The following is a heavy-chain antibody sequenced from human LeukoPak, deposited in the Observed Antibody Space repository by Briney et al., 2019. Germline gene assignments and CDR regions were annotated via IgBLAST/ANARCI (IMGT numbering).Heavy chain of an antibody. CDR1: GGSFSGYY. CDR3: ASCSGGSCYLDY. V-gene: IGHV4-34*01. CDR2: INHSGST. D-gene: IGHD2-15*01. J-gene: IGHJ4*02. Sequence: PSETLSLTCAVYGGSFSGYYWSWIRQPAGKGLEWIGEINHSGSTNYNPSLKSRVTISVDTSKNQFSLKLSSVTAADTAVYYCASCSGGSCYLDYWGQGTLVTVSS.